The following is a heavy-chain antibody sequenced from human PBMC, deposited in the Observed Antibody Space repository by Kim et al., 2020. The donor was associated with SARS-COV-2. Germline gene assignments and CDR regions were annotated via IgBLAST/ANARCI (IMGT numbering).Heavy chain of an antibody. J-gene: IGHJ4*02. CDR3: ARASPYCGGDCTSL. Sequence: ASVKVSCKAFGYPFSSFAMNWVRQTPEQGLEWMGWINTNTGNPRYAPDFTGRFVFSLDTYVNTAYLEINSLKAEDTGVYYCARASPYCGGDCTSLWGQGTLVTVSS. CDR1: GYPFSSFA. D-gene: IGHD2-21*01. V-gene: IGHV7-4-1*02. CDR2: INTNTGNP.